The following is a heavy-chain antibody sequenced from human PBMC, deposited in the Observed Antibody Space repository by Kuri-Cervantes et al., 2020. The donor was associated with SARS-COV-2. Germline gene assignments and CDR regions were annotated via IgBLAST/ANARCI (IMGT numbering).Heavy chain of an antibody. CDR3: ATQDFDF. V-gene: IGHV3-23*01. CDR2: ITAGGGT. Sequence: ETLSLTCAASEFRLGYSNMNWVRQAPGKGLEWVSTITAGGGTYYGDSVRGRLTISRDNAKNILFLQMNSLRAEDTAVYYCATQDFDFWGQGTLVTVSS. J-gene: IGHJ4*02. CDR1: EFRLGYSN.